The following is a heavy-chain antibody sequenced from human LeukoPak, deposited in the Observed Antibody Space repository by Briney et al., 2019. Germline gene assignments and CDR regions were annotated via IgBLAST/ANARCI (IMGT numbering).Heavy chain of an antibody. D-gene: IGHD1-26*01. CDR3: AKDQRLVGAAKYYFDY. CDR2: ISYDGSNK. CDR1: GFTFSSYG. V-gene: IGHV3-30*18. Sequence: GGSLRLSCAASGFTFSSYGMHWVRQAPGKGLEWVAVISYDGSNKYYADSVKGRFTISRDNSKNTLYLQMNSLRAEDTAVYYCAKDQRLVGAAKYYFDYWGQGTLVTVSS. J-gene: IGHJ4*02.